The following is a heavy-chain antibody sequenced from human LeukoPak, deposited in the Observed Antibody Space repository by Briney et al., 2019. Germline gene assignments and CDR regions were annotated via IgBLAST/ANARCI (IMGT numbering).Heavy chain of an antibody. J-gene: IGHJ6*03. V-gene: IGHV1-8*03. CDR1: GYTFTGYY. CDR2: INPNSGNT. Sequence: GASVKVSCKASGYTFTGYYMHWVRQAPGHGLEWMGWINPNSGNTGYAQKFQGRGTITRNTSISTAYMELSSLRSEDTAVYYCARDQLQYYYDSSGHANYYMDVWGKGTTVTVSS. D-gene: IGHD3-22*01. CDR3: ARDQLQYYYDSSGHANYYMDV.